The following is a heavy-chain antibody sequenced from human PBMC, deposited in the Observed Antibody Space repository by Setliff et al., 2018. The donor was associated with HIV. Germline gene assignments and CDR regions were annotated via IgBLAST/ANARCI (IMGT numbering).Heavy chain of an antibody. CDR3: ARGVGEYYNFWSGYPAWYFDL. CDR1: GGSIRSYY. V-gene: IGHV4-4*07. CDR2: IYTSGST. J-gene: IGHJ2*01. D-gene: IGHD3-3*01. Sequence: SETLSLTCTVSGGSIRSYYWNWIRQPAGKGLEWIGRIYTSGSTNYNPSLKSRVTISVDTSRNQFSLKLSSVTAADTAVYYCARGVGEYYNFWSGYPAWYFDLWGRGTLVTVSS.